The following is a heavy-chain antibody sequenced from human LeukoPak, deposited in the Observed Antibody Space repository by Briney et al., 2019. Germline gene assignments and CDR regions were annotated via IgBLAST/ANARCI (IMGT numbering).Heavy chain of an antibody. Sequence: GASVKVSCKASGYTFTDYYMHWVQQAPGKGLEWMGRVDPEDGETIYAEKFQGRVTMTRNTSISTAYMELSSLRSEDTAVYYCARGGGAVAAWGDYWYGMDVWGQGTTVTVSS. V-gene: IGHV1-69-2*01. CDR2: VDPEDGET. CDR1: GYTFTDYY. J-gene: IGHJ6*02. D-gene: IGHD2-21*01. CDR3: ARGGGAVAAWGDYWYGMDV.